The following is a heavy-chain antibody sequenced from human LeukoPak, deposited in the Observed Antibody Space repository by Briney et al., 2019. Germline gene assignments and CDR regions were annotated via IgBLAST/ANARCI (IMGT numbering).Heavy chain of an antibody. D-gene: IGHD2-15*01. CDR3: AREARSRGYCSGGSCYYFDL. CDR1: GGSISSGGYY. CDR2: IYHSGST. Sequence: SETLSLTCTVSGGSISSGGYYWSWIRQPPGKGLEWIGYIYHSGSTYYNPSLKSRVTISVDTSKNQFSLKLSSVTAADTAVYYCAREARSRGYCSGGSCYYFDLWGRGTLVTVSS. V-gene: IGHV4-30-2*01. J-gene: IGHJ2*01.